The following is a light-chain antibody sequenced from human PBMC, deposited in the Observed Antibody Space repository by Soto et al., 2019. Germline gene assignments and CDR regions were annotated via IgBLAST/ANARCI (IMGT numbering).Light chain of an antibody. V-gene: IGKV3-15*01. CDR3: QQHAHWPLT. Sequence: EIVMTQSPATLSLSPGERATLSCRASQTIDNTLAWYQQKPGQAPRLLIYGASIRATGIPARFSGSGSGTDFTLTISSLEPEDFAVYYCQQHAHWPLTFGGGTKVDIK. J-gene: IGKJ4*01. CDR1: QTIDNT. CDR2: GAS.